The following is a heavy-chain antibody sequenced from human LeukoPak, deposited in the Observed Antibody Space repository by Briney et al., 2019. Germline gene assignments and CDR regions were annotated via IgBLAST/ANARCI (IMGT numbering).Heavy chain of an antibody. CDR1: GFTFSSYW. CDR2: INGDGSTT. V-gene: IGHV3-74*01. D-gene: IGHD6-25*01. Sequence: GGSLRPSCAASGFTFSSYWMHWVRQGPGKGLVWVSRINGDGSTTHYADSVKGRFTISRDNAKNTLYLQMNSLRAEDTAVYYCARVMVSGQRHMDVWGKGTTVTVSS. J-gene: IGHJ6*03. CDR3: ARVMVSGQRHMDV.